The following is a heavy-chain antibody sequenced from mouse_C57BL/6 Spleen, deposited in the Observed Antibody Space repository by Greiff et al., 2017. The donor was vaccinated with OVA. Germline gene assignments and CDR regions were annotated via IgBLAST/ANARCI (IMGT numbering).Heavy chain of an antibody. J-gene: IGHJ3*01. CDR2: IYPGDGDT. CDR1: GYAFSSYW. V-gene: IGHV1-80*01. Sequence: VHLVESGAELVKPGASVKISCKASGYAFSSYWMNWVKQRPGKGLEWIGQIYPGDGDTNYNGKFKGKATLTADKSSSTAYMQLSSLTSEDSAVYFCARDDYDEDPFAYWGQGTLVTVSA. CDR3: ARDDYDEDPFAY. D-gene: IGHD2-4*01.